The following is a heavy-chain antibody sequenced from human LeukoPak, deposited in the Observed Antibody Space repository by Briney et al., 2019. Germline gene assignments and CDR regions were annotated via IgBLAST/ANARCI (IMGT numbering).Heavy chain of an antibody. CDR3: ARMSGSRLPGY. CDR2: ISSGSSAR. J-gene: IGHJ4*02. Sequence: GGSLRLSCAASGFTFSSYGMNWVRQTPGKGQEWVSYISSGSSARYYADSVKGRFTISRDDARNSLYLQMNSLRAEDTAVYYCARMSGSRLPGYWGQGTLVTVSS. CDR1: GFTFSSYG. V-gene: IGHV3-48*01. D-gene: IGHD3-3*01.